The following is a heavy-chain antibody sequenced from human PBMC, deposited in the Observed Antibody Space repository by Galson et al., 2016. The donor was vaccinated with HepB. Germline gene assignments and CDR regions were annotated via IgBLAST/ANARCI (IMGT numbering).Heavy chain of an antibody. D-gene: IGHD6-6*01. CDR1: GDTFSNYA. CDR2: IIPIFDTA. Sequence: VTVSCKASGDTFSNYAISWVRQAPGQGLEWMGGIIPIFDTAVYAQRFQGRVTITAEESTSTAYMELSSLTSADTAVYYCARDSSSSLVTSWFDPWGQGTLVTVSS. J-gene: IGHJ5*02. CDR3: ARDSSSSLVTSWFDP. V-gene: IGHV1-69*13.